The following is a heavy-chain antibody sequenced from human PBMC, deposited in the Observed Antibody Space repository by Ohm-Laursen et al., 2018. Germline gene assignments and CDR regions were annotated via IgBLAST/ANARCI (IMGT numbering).Heavy chain of an antibody. D-gene: IGHD4-11*01. Sequence: GTLSLTCTVSGGSISSYYWSWVRQPPGKGLEWIGYIHNSGSTNYNPSLKSRVTISVDTSKNQFSLKLSSVTAADTAVYYCARDDHSNYVIVGYYYGMDVWGRGTTVTVSS. CDR2: IHNSGST. J-gene: IGHJ6*02. CDR3: ARDDHSNYVIVGYYYGMDV. CDR1: GGSISSYY. V-gene: IGHV4-59*12.